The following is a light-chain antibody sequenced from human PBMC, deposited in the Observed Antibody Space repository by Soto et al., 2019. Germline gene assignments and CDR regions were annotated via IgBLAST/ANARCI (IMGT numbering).Light chain of an antibody. V-gene: IGKV3-20*01. CDR2: DTS. CDR1: QSVSSSS. Sequence: EIVLTQSPGTLSLSPGERATLSCRASQSVSSSSFAWYQQKPGQAPRLLIYDTSSRATGIPDRFSGSGSGTDFTLTISRLEPEDFAVYYRQQYRSSPPYTFGQGTKLEIK. J-gene: IGKJ2*01. CDR3: QQYRSSPPYT.